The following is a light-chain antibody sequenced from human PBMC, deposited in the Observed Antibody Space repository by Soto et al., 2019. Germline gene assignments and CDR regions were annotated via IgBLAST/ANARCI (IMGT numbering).Light chain of an antibody. CDR2: GAS. Sequence: EIVMTQSPATLSVSPGERATLSCRASQSVNSNLAWYQQKPGQAPRLLIFGASTRATGIPARFSGSGSGTEFTLTISSLQSEDFAIYYCQQYYNWPRWTFGQGTKVEIK. V-gene: IGKV3-15*01. J-gene: IGKJ1*01. CDR1: QSVNSN. CDR3: QQYYNWPRWT.